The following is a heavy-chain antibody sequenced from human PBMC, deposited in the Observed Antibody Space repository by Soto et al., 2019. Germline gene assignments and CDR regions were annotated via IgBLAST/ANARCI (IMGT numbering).Heavy chain of an antibody. J-gene: IGHJ4*02. CDR1: GGSISSGGYS. CDR2: IYHSGST. D-gene: IGHD4-17*01. Sequence: PSETLSLTCAVSGGSISSGGYSWSWIRQPPGKGLEWIGYIYHSGSTYYNPSLKSRVTISVDRSKNQFSLKLSSVTAADTAVYYCSRSQTTVTSYYYCGQGSLVP. CDR3: SRSQTTVTSYYY. V-gene: IGHV4-30-2*01.